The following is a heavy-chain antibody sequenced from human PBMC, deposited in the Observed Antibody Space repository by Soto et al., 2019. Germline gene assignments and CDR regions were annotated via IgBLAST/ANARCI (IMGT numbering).Heavy chain of an antibody. D-gene: IGHD4-4*01. J-gene: IGHJ6*03. V-gene: IGHV4-61*01. CDR1: GGSVSSGSYY. CDR2: IYYSGST. CDR3: ARGDRAYSPPRNYYYYMDV. Sequence: ETLSLTCTVSGGSVSSGSYYWSWIRQPPGKGLEWIGYIYYSGSTNYNPSLKSRVTISVDTSKNQFSLKLRSEDTAVYYCARGDRAYSPPRNYYYYMDVWGKGTTVTVS.